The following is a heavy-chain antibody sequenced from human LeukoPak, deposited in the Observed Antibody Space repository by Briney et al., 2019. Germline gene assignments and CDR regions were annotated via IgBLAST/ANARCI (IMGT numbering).Heavy chain of an antibody. J-gene: IGHJ4*02. Sequence: PSETLSLTCSVSGVSISIGSSTYSWGWVRQPPGKGLEWIGYIHYTGNTNYNPSLESRVTISVDTTKNQFSLKLRSVTAADTAVYYCARYGQQLLVHLDFWGRGTLVTVSS. CDR2: IHYTGNT. D-gene: IGHD2-8*02. CDR3: ARYGQQLLVHLDF. V-gene: IGHV4-61*05. CDR1: GVSISIGSSTYS.